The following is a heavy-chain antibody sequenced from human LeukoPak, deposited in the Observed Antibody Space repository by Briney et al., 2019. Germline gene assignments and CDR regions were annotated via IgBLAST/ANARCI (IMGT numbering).Heavy chain of an antibody. V-gene: IGHV3-30*18. J-gene: IGHJ4*02. CDR3: AKGVGSTGSYFDY. D-gene: IGHD1-26*01. Sequence: QSGGSLRLSCAASGFTFSSYGIHWVRQAPGKGLEWVVVISYDGSTIYYADSVKGRFTISRDNSKDTVYLQMNSLRGDDTAVYYCAKGVGSTGSYFDYWGQGTLVTVSS. CDR2: ISYDGSTI. CDR1: GFTFSSYG.